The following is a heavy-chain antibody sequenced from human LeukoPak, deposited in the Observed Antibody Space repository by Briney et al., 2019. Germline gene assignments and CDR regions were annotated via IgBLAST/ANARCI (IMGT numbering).Heavy chain of an antibody. D-gene: IGHD4-17*01. J-gene: IGHJ3*02. V-gene: IGHV3-23*01. CDR1: GFTFSAYA. CDR3: ARDPNGDYIGASDM. Sequence: GGSLRLSCTASGFTFSAYAMMWVRQAPGKGPEWVSAIRGGGGSAFYADSVKGRFTISRDNSKYTLFLQMSSLRAEDTAVYYCARDPNGDYIGASDMWGPGTMVTVSS. CDR2: IRGGGGSA.